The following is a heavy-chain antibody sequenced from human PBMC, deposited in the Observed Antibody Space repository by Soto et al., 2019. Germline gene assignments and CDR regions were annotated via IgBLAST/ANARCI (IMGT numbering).Heavy chain of an antibody. V-gene: IGHV2-5*02. CDR3: AHSGVTTADC. Sequence: QITLKESGPTLVKPTQTLTLTCTFSGFSLSTSGVGVGWIRQPPGKALEWHALIYWDDDKRYSPSLKSRLTITKDTPKNQVVRTITNMDAVDTATYYCAHSGVTTADCWGQGTLVTVSS. J-gene: IGHJ4*02. CDR2: IYWDDDK. D-gene: IGHD4-17*01. CDR1: GFSLSTSGVG.